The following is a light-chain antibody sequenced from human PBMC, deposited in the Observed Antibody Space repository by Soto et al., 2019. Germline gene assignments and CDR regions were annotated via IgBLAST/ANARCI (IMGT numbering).Light chain of an antibody. J-gene: IGKJ1*01. V-gene: IGKV3D-15*01. CDR2: GAS. CDR3: QQYNNWPQT. CDR1: QSVSSS. Sequence: EIVMTQSPATLSVSPGERATLSFRASQSVSSSFLAWYQQKPGQAPRLLIYGASSRATGIPDRFSGSGSGTEFTLTISSLQSEDFAVYYCQQYNNWPQTFGQGTKVDIK.